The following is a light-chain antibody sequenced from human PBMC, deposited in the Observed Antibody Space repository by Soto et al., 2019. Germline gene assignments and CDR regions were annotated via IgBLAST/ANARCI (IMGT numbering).Light chain of an antibody. Sequence: EIVLTQSPGTLSVSPGERVTLSCRASQSVSSSYLAWYQQRPGQAPRLLIFGASYRATGIPDRFSGSGSGTDFTPTISRLEPEDFAVYYCQQYSSSPPEFTFGPGTKVDSK. J-gene: IGKJ3*01. CDR3: QQYSSSPPEFT. V-gene: IGKV3-20*01. CDR1: QSVSSSY. CDR2: GAS.